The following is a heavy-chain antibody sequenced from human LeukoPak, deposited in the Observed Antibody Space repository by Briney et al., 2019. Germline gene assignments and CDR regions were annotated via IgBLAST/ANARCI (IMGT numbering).Heavy chain of an antibody. D-gene: IGHD2-15*01. CDR3: AKGSSGSGSIYFDY. CDR2: ISGSGGST. CDR1: GFTFSDCS. J-gene: IGHJ4*02. Sequence: PGGSLRLSCAASGFTFSDCSMNWVRQAPGKGLEWVSAISGSGGSTYYADSVKGRFTISRDNSKNTLYLQMNSLRAEDTAVYYCAKGSSGSGSIYFDYWGQGTLVTVSS. V-gene: IGHV3-23*01.